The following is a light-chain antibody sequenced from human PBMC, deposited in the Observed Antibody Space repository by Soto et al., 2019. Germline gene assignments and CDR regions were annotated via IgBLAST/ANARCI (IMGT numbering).Light chain of an antibody. CDR3: QQRSNWPPIT. CDR1: QSVSSY. CDR2: DAS. J-gene: IGKJ5*01. V-gene: IGKV3-11*01. Sequence: EIVLTQSPAPLSLSPGERATLSCTASQSVSSYLAWYQQKPGQAPRPLIYDASNRATGIPARFSGSGSGTDFTLTISSLEPEDFAVYYCQQRSNWPPITFGQGTRLEI.